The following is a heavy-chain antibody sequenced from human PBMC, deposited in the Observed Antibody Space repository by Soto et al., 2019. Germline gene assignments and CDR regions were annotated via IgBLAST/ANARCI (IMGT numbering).Heavy chain of an antibody. Sequence: EVQLVESEGGLVQAGGSLRLFCAVSGFTFSSYSMNWVRQAPGKGLEWVSSISSSSSYIYSADSVKGRFTISRDNAKNSLYLQMNSLRAEDTAVYYCAREDYSNFDYWGQGTLVTVSS. CDR2: ISSSSSYI. J-gene: IGHJ4*02. V-gene: IGHV3-21*01. CDR1: GFTFSSYS. CDR3: AREDYSNFDY. D-gene: IGHD4-4*01.